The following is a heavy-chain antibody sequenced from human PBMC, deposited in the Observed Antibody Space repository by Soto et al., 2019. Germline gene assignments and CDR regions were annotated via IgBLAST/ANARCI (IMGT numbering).Heavy chain of an antibody. V-gene: IGHV1-69*01. CDR2: IIPLSDTT. CDR3: ARSQGSSTSLEIYYYYYYGMDV. CDR1: GGTFSSYA. J-gene: IGHJ6*02. D-gene: IGHD2-2*01. Sequence: QVQLVQSGAEVKKPGSSVKVSCKASGGTFSSYAISWVRQAPGQGLEWMGGIIPLSDTTNYAQKFQGRVTMTADESTSTAYMELSSLRSEDTAVYYCARSQGSSTSLEIYYYYYYGMDVWGQGTTVTVSS.